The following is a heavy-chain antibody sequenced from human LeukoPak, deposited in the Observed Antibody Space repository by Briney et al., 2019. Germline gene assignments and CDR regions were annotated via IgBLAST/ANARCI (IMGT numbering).Heavy chain of an antibody. J-gene: IGHJ4*02. CDR1: VYTFTSYG. D-gene: IGHD3-22*01. Sequence: ASVKVSCKASVYTFTSYGISWVRQAPGQGLEWMGWISAYNGNTNYAQKLQGRVTMTTDTSTSTAYMELRSLRSDDTAVYYCARGVDPHYYDSSGYCLDYWGQGTLVTVSS. V-gene: IGHV1-18*01. CDR2: ISAYNGNT. CDR3: ARGVDPHYYDSSGYCLDY.